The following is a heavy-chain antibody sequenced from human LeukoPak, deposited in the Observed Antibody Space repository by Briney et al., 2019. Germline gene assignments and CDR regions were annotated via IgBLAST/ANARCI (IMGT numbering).Heavy chain of an antibody. Sequence: GGSLRLSCAASGFTFSSYTMNWVRQAPGKGLEWVSVISGSGGSTYYADSVRGRFTISRDNSKNTLYLQMNSLRAEDTAVYYCAKSTTPSSKYYFFDYWGQGTLVTVSS. CDR3: AKSTTPSSKYYFFDY. J-gene: IGHJ4*02. D-gene: IGHD2/OR15-2a*01. CDR2: ISGSGGST. CDR1: GFTFSSYT. V-gene: IGHV3-23*01.